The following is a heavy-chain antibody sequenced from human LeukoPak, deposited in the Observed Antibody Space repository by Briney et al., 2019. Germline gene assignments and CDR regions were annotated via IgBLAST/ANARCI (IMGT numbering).Heavy chain of an antibody. D-gene: IGHD6-19*01. CDR2: MGGGGTT. J-gene: IGHJ4*02. V-gene: IGHV3-23*01. CDR1: GFTFNNYV. CDR3: AKAGRPQAVAGWIDY. Sequence: GGSLRLSCAASGFTFNNYVMSWVRQAPGKGLEWVSTMGGGGTTYYADYVKGRFTISRDTSKNTLYLQMNSLRAEDTAIYYCAKAGRPQAVAGWIDYWGQGTLVTVSS.